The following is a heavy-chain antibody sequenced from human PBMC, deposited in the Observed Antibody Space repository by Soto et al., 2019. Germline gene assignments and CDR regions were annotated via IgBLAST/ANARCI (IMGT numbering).Heavy chain of an antibody. CDR2: IWYDGSNK. CDR3: AGGRPPMRVATIDEYYYYGMDV. CDR1: GFTFSSYG. J-gene: IGHJ6*02. D-gene: IGHD5-12*01. Sequence: WGSLRLSCAASGFTFSSYGMHWVRQAPGKGLEWVAVIWYDGSNKYYADSVKGRFTISRDNSKNTLYLQMNSLRAEDTAVYYCAGGRPPMRVATIDEYYYYGMDVWGQGTTVTGSS. V-gene: IGHV3-33*01.